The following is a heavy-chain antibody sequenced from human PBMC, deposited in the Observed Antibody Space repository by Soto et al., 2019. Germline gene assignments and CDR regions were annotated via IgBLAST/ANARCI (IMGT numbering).Heavy chain of an antibody. CDR1: GFTFSTYG. CDR2: ISGSGYNT. CDR3: VKQLLSLIVVADAFDI. V-gene: IGHV3-23*01. Sequence: EVQLLESGGTVVQPGGSLRLSCAASGFTFSTYGVSWVRQAPGKGLEWVSSISGSGYNTFYADSVKGRFTISRDNSNNTVHLLMKNLRADDTALYYCVKQLLSLIVVADAFDIWGQGTMVTVSS. D-gene: IGHD3-22*01. J-gene: IGHJ3*02.